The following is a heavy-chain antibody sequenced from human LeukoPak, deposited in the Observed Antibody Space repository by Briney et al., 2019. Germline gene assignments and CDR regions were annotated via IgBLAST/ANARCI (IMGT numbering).Heavy chain of an antibody. CDR3: AKVVRGVIRGFDY. D-gene: IGHD3-10*02. CDR1: GFTFSSYA. V-gene: IGHV3-23*01. J-gene: IGHJ4*02. CDR2: ISGSGGST. Sequence: PGGSLRLSCAASGFTFSSYAMSWVRQAPGKGLEWDSAISGSGGSTYYADSVKGRFTISRDNSKNTPYLQMNSLRAEDTAVYYCAKVVRGVIRGFDYWGQGTLVTVSS.